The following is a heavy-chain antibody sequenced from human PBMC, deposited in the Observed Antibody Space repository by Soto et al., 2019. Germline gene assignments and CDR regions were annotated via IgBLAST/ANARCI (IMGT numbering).Heavy chain of an antibody. V-gene: IGHV4-39*01. J-gene: IGHJ6*03. CDR2: IYYSGST. D-gene: IGHD2-15*01. CDR3: ARGSSGGSSYYYYYYMDV. Sequence: SETLSLTCTVSGGSISSSSYYWGWIRQPPGKGLEWIGSIYYSGSTYYNPSLKSRVTISVDTSKNQFSLKLSSVTAADTAVYYCARGSSGGSSYYYYYYMDVWGKGTTVTVSS. CDR1: GGSISSSSYY.